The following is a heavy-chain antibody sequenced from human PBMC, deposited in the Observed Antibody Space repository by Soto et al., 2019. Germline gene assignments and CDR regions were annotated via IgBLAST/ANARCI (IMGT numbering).Heavy chain of an antibody. V-gene: IGHV1-69*02. D-gene: IGHD3-10*01. J-gene: IGHJ4*02. Sequence: QVQMVQSGAEVKKPGSSVKVSCKASGDTFSFYTINWVRQAPGLGLEWMGRVNPILSMSNYAQKFQGRVTMTADKSTSTDYRELRSLRSEDTAFYYCATSYGSGYRAFDYWGQGALVNVSS. CDR1: GDTFSFYT. CDR3: ATSYGSGYRAFDY. CDR2: VNPILSMS.